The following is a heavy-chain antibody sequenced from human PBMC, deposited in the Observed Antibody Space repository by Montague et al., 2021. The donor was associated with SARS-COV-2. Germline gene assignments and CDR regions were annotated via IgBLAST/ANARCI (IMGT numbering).Heavy chain of an antibody. CDR1: GGSFSGYY. D-gene: IGHD6-19*01. Sequence: SEILSLTCAVYGGSFSGYYWGWIRQPPGKGLEWIGEINHSGSTNYNPSLKSRVTISVDTSKNQFSLKLSSVTAADTAVYYCARGSRQWLVRPPHYYYFDYWGQGTLVTVSS. CDR2: INHSGST. V-gene: IGHV4-34*01. J-gene: IGHJ4*02. CDR3: ARGSRQWLVRPPHYYYFDY.